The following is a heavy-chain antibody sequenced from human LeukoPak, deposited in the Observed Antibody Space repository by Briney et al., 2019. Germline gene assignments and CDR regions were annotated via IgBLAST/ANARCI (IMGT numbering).Heavy chain of an antibody. CDR1: GGSISSYY. CDR2: IYYSGST. Sequence: SETLSLTCTVSGGSISSYYWSWIRQPPGKGLEWIGYIYYSGSTNYNPSLKSRVTISVDTSKNQFSLKLSSVTAADTAVYYCARARGRYYGSGSYPPYYYYYMDVWGKGTTVTVSS. V-gene: IGHV4-59*01. D-gene: IGHD3-10*01. J-gene: IGHJ6*03. CDR3: ARARGRYYGSGSYPPYYYYYMDV.